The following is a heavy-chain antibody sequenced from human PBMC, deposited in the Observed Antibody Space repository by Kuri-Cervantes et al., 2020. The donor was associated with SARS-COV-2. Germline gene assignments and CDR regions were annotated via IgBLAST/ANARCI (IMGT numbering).Heavy chain of an antibody. CDR2: VRGKANNYAT. V-gene: IGHV3-73*01. CDR3: TTLIDY. Sequence: GGSLRLSCEVSGFPFSASAIHWVRQASGKGLEWVGRVRGKANNYATAYAASVKGRFTISRDDSKNMAYLQMNSLQTEDTAVYYCTTLIDYWGQGALVTASS. J-gene: IGHJ4*02. CDR1: GFPFSASA.